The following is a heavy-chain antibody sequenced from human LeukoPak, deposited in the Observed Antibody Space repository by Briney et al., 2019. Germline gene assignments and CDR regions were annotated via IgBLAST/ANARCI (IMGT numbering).Heavy chain of an antibody. D-gene: IGHD6-19*01. CDR3: ARGYTSGWSPALDI. CDR1: GGSISSYY. V-gene: IGHV4-59*07. CDR2: IYFSGST. Sequence: PSDTLSLTCTVSGGSISSYYWTWIRQPPGKGLEWIGYIYFSGSTNYNPSLKNRVTFSVDTSKNQFSLNLSSVTAADTAVYYCARGYTSGWSPALDIWGQGTMDTVSS. J-gene: IGHJ3*02.